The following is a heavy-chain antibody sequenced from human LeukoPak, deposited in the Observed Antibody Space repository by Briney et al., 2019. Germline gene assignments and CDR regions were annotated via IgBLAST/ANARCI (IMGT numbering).Heavy chain of an antibody. Sequence: GGSLRLSCAASGFTVSSNYMSWVRQAPGKGLEWVSYISSSGSTIYYADSVKGRFTISRDNAKNSLYLQMNSLRAEDTAVYYCARDVIAAEDYWGQGTLVTVSS. CDR2: ISSSGSTI. J-gene: IGHJ4*02. V-gene: IGHV3-11*01. CDR3: ARDVIAAEDY. D-gene: IGHD6-13*01. CDR1: GFTVSSNY.